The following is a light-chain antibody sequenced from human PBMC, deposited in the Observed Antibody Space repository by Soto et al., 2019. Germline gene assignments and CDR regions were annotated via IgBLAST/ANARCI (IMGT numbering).Light chain of an antibody. V-gene: IGLV2-23*01. CDR3: CSYAGSSIYV. Sequence: QSVLTQPASVSGSPGQSITISCTGTSSDIGSYHLVSWYQQYPGKAPKFIIYEGDKRPSGVSNRFSGSKSGNTAYLTISGLQAEDEADYYCCSYAGSSIYVFGTGTKVTVL. CDR2: EGD. J-gene: IGLJ1*01. CDR1: SSDIGSYHL.